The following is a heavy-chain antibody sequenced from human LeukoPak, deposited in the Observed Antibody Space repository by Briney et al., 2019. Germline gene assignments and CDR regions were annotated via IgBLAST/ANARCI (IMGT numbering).Heavy chain of an antibody. J-gene: IGHJ4*02. CDR2: ISGDGSST. CDR3: ARGGWGTAIDY. Sequence: GGSLRLSCAASGFTFSSYAMHWVRQAPGKGLVWVSYISGDGSSTDYADSVKGRFTISRDNAKNTLDLQMNSLRAEDTAVYYCARGGWGTAIDYWAQGTLGTVSS. D-gene: IGHD1-7*01. V-gene: IGHV3-74*01. CDR1: GFTFSSYA.